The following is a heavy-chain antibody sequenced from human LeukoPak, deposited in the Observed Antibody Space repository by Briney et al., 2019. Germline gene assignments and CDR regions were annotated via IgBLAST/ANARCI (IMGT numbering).Heavy chain of an antibody. D-gene: IGHD3-22*01. CDR2: ISTGGSPI. Sequence: PGGSLRLSCAASGFTFSSYEMNWVRQAPGKGLEWVSYISTGGSPIYYGNSVKDRFTISRDNAKNSLYLQMNSLRAEDTALYYCARRGFYDTSGYLFDHWGQGTLVTVSS. V-gene: IGHV3-48*03. CDR3: ARRGFYDTSGYLFDH. J-gene: IGHJ4*02. CDR1: GFTFSSYE.